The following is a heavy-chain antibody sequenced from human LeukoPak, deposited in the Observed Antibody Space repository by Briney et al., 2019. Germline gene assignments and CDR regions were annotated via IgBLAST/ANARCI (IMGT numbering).Heavy chain of an antibody. CDR3: ATVVRDGDYGYFQH. D-gene: IGHD4-17*01. Sequence: DSVRVSCKVSGYTLTELSMHWVRQAPGKGVEWMGGFDPEDGETIYAQKFQGRVTMTEDTSTDTAYMELSSLRSEDTAVYYCATVVRDGDYGYFQHWGQGTLVTVSS. J-gene: IGHJ1*01. CDR1: GYTLTELS. CDR2: FDPEDGET. V-gene: IGHV1-24*01.